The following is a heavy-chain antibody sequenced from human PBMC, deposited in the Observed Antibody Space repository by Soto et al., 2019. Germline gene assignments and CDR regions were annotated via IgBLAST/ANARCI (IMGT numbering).Heavy chain of an antibody. V-gene: IGHV4-39*01. CDR1: GASIITDNYF. CDR3: ARRRASDYGGKHHPYYFDR. Sequence: LSLTCTVSGASIITDNYFWVWIRQSPRRGLELIGSISYSGRTYGNPSLQSRVTISIDASKNQFSLKLTSVTTADTAVYYCARRRASDYGGKHHPYYFDRWGQGALVTVSS. CDR2: ISYSGRT. D-gene: IGHD4-17*01. J-gene: IGHJ4*02.